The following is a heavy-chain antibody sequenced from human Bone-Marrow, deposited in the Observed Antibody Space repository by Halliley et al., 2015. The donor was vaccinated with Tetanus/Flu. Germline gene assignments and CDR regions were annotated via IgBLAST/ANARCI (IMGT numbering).Heavy chain of an antibody. D-gene: IGHD3-10*01. J-gene: IGHJ4*02. CDR2: ISDSGRT. CDR3: ARGLWGGEAPGLDF. V-gene: IGHV4-4*01. Sequence: WIGEISDSGRTHYNPSLGSRLILSLDKPKNQFSLKLGSVTAADTAVYFCARGLWGGEAPGLDFWGPGTLVTVSS.